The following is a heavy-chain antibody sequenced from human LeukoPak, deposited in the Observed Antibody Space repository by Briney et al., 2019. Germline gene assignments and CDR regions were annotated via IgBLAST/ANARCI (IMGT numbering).Heavy chain of an antibody. Sequence: GGSLRLSCAASGFTFSSYSMNWVRQAPGKGLEWVSSISSSSRYIYYADSVKGRFTISRDNAKNSVYMQMNNLRAEDTAVYYCARLWGGNGYSGGSLNLWGQGTLVTVSS. V-gene: IGHV3-21*01. J-gene: IGHJ5*02. CDR1: GFTFSSYS. CDR2: ISSSSRYI. CDR3: ARLWGGNGYSGGSLNL. D-gene: IGHD3-16*01.